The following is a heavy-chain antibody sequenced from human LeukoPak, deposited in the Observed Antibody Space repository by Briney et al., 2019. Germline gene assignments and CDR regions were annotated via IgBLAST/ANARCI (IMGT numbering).Heavy chain of an antibody. CDR1: GFTFSSHS. D-gene: IGHD2-15*01. CDR2: ISGSSSYI. Sequence: GGSLRLSCAASGFTFSSHSFNWVRQAPGKGLEWVSSISGSSSYIYYADPLKGRFTISRDDAKNSLFLQMNSLRAEDTAVYYCARWGYCSGGNCYIDYWGQGTLVTVSS. J-gene: IGHJ4*02. V-gene: IGHV3-21*01. CDR3: ARWGYCSGGNCYIDY.